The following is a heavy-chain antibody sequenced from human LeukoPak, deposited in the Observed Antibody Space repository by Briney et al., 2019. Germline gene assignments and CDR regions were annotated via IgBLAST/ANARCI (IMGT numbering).Heavy chain of an antibody. CDR1: GFTFSSYE. D-gene: IGHD6-13*01. V-gene: IGHV3-48*03. J-gene: IGHJ5*02. CDR2: ISASGTIT. CDR3: ARDFPLSIAAAGRPS. Sequence: AGGSLRLSCAASGFTFSSYEMNWVRQAPGKGLEWISYISASGTITHYADSVEGRFTISRDNAKNSLYLQMNSLRAEDTAVYYCARDFPLSIAAAGRPSWGQGTLVTVSS.